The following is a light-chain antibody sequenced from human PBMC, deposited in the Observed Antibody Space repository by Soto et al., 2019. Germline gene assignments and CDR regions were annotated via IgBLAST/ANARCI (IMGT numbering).Light chain of an antibody. J-gene: IGKJ1*01. V-gene: IGKV3-20*01. CDR1: QSVGSSF. CDR2: GAS. CDR3: QQYDSSPWT. Sequence: EIVVTQSPGTLSLSPGERASLSCRASQSVGSSFLAWYQQKPGQAPRLLIYGASSRATGIPDRFSGSGSGTDFNLTISRLEPEDFAVYYCQQYDSSPWTFGQGTKVEIK.